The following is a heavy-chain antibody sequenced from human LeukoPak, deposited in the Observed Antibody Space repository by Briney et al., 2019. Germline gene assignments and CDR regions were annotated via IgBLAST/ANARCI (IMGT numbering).Heavy chain of an antibody. CDR2: ISWNSGSI. D-gene: IGHD4-11*01. V-gene: IGHV3-9*01. J-gene: IGHJ6*02. CDR3: AKDMSPPLQNYGMDV. CDR1: GFTFDDYA. Sequence: PGGSLRLSCAASGFTFDDYAMHWVRQAPGKGLEWVSGISWNSGSIGYADSVKGRFTISRDNAKNSLYLQMNSLRAEDTALYYCAKDMSPPLQNYGMDVWGQGTTVTVSS.